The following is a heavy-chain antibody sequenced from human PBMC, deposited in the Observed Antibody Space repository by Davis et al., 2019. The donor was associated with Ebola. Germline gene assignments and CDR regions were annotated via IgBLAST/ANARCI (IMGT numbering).Heavy chain of an antibody. V-gene: IGHV3-7*01. CDR3: ARASYYDHIWGSYRSWDWFDP. D-gene: IGHD3-16*02. CDR1: GFTFSSYW. J-gene: IGHJ5*02. CDR2: IKQDGSEK. Sequence: PGGSLRLSCAASGFTFSSYWMSWVRQAPGKGLEWVANIKQDGSEKYYVDSVKGRFTISRDNAKNSLSLQMNSLRAEDTAMYYCARASYYDHIWGSYRSWDWFDPRGQGTLVTVSS.